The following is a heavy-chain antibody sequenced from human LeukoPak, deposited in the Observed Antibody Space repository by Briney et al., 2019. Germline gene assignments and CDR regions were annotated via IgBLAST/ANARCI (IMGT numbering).Heavy chain of an antibody. V-gene: IGHV1-69*04. D-gene: IGHD2-21*02. Sequence: GASVKVSCKASGYTFTSYGISWVRQAPGQGLEWMGRIIPILGIANYAQKFQGRVTITADKSTSTAYMELSSLRSEDTAVYYCARDAPDCGGDCYGDYWGQGTLVTVSS. J-gene: IGHJ4*02. CDR1: GYTFTSYG. CDR2: IIPILGIA. CDR3: ARDAPDCGGDCYGDY.